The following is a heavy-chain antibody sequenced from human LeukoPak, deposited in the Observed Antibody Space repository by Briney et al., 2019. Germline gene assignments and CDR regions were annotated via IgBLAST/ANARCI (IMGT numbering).Heavy chain of an antibody. J-gene: IGHJ4*02. D-gene: IGHD1-26*01. V-gene: IGHV3-74*01. Sequence: GGSLRLSCAASGFTFSSYWMHWVRQAPGKGLVWVSRINSDGGSTSYTDSVKGRFTISRDNAKNSLYLQMNSLRAEDTAVYYCARWDTDRDYWGQGTLVTVSS. CDR2: INSDGGST. CDR1: GFTFSSYW. CDR3: ARWDTDRDY.